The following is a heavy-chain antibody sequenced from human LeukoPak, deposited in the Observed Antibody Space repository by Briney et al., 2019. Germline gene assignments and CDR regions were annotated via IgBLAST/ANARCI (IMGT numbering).Heavy chain of an antibody. D-gene: IGHD2-2*02. CDR3: ARLGRYCSSTSCYTPYYFDY. Sequence: GESLKISCKGSGYSFTSYWIGWVRQMPGKGLEWMGIIYPGDSDTRYSPSFQGQVTIPADKSISTAYLQWSSLKASDTAMYYCARLGRYCSSTSCYTPYYFDYWGQGTLVTVSS. J-gene: IGHJ4*02. CDR1: GYSFTSYW. V-gene: IGHV5-51*01. CDR2: IYPGDSDT.